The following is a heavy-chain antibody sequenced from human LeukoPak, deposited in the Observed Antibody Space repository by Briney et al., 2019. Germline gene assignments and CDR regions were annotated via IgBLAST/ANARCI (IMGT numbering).Heavy chain of an antibody. CDR1: GGSISSSNW. CDR3: ARDWHSSSWTDWYFDL. Sequence: SGTLSLTCAVSGGSISSSNWWSWVRQPPGKGLEWIGEIYHSGSTNYNPSLKSRVTISVDKSKNQFSLKLSSVTAADTAVYYCARDWHSSSWTDWYFDLWGRGTLVTVSS. V-gene: IGHV4-4*02. J-gene: IGHJ2*01. D-gene: IGHD6-13*01. CDR2: IYHSGST.